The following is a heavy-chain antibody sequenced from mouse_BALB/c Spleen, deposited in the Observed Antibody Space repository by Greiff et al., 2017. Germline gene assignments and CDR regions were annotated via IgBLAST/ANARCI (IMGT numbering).Heavy chain of an antibody. CDR1: GYSFTSYW. Sequence: QVHVKQPGAELVRPGASVKLSCKASGYSFTSYWMNWVKQRPGQGLEWIGMIHPSDSETRLNQKFKDKATLTVDKSSSTAYMQLSSPTSEDSAVYYCARDGYSGDPFAYWGQGTLVTVSA. CDR2: IHPSDSET. V-gene: IGHV1-74*01. J-gene: IGHJ3*01. D-gene: IGHD2-3*01. CDR3: ARDGYSGDPFAY.